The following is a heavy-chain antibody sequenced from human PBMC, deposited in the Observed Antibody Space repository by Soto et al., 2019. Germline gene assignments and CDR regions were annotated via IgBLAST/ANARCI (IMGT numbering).Heavy chain of an antibody. D-gene: IGHD2-2*01. Sequence: GGSLRLSCAASGFTFSDYYMSWIRQAPGKGLEWVSYISSSSSYTNYADSVKGRFTISRDSAKNSLYLQMNSLRAEDTAVYYCARGRLVVPAPDYWGQGTLVTVSS. J-gene: IGHJ4*02. CDR3: ARGRLVVPAPDY. CDR2: ISSSSSYT. CDR1: GFTFSDYY. V-gene: IGHV3-11*06.